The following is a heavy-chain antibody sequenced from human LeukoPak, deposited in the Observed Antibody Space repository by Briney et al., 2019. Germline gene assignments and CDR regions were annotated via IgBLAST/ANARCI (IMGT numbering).Heavy chain of an antibody. J-gene: IGHJ4*02. CDR1: VGSFSGYY. CDR3: ARGAQTYYGKAPVDY. CDR2: INHSGST. D-gene: IGHD3-10*01. Sequence: PSETLSLTXAVYVGSFSGYYWSWIRQPPGKGLEWIGEINHSGSTNYNPSLTSRVTISVDTSKSQFSLKLNSMTAADTAVYYCARGAQTYYGKAPVDYWGQGTLVTVSS. V-gene: IGHV4-34*01.